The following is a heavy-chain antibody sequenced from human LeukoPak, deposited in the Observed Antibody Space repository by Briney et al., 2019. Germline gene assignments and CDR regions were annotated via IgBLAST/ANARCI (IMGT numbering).Heavy chain of an antibody. CDR2: IIPIFGTA. D-gene: IGHD3-3*01. J-gene: IGHJ4*02. CDR3: ASGINDDFRTLGD. V-gene: IGHV1-69*13. CDR1: GGTFSSYA. Sequence: SVKVSCKASGGTFSSYAISWVRQAPAQGLEWMGGIIPIFGTANYAQKFQGRVTITADESTSTAYMELSSLRSEDTAVYYCASGINDDFRTLGDWGQGTLVTVSS.